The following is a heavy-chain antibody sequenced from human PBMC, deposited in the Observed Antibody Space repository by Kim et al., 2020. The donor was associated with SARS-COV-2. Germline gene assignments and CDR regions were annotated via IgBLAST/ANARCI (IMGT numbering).Heavy chain of an antibody. CDR1: AFTFDDYA. D-gene: IGHD6-6*01. Sequence: GGSLRLSCAASAFTFDDYAMHWVRQAPGKGLEWVSGISWNSGTIDYADSVKDRFTISRDNAKNSLYLQIDSLRTEDTSFYYCAKATLRARGIVTVSFDYWGQGTLVAFSS. V-gene: IGHV3-9*01. CDR2: ISWNSGTI. J-gene: IGHJ4*02. CDR3: AKATLRARGIVTVSFDY.